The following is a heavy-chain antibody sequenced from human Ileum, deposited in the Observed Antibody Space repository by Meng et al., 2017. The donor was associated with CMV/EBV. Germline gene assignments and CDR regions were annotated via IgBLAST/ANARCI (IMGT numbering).Heavy chain of an antibody. V-gene: IGHV4-34*01. Sequence: YAGSSTTYFLAWIRQPPGKGLEWLGDINHSGTTILTASLESQVFISIDPSKNQFSLKLRSVTAADTAVYYCARGHRITLVRGGRFDPWGQGTLVTVSS. D-gene: IGHD3-10*01. CDR1: AGSSTTYF. CDR2: INHSGTT. J-gene: IGHJ5*02. CDR3: ARGHRITLVRGGRFDP.